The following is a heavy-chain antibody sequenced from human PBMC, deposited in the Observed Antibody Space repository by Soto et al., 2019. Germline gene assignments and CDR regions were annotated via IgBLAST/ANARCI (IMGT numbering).Heavy chain of an antibody. V-gene: IGHV3-30*18. CDR3: AKNQGRVVVILNRPYYYGMDV. CDR2: ISYDGSNK. Sequence: GGSLRLSCAASGFTFSSYGMHWVRQAPGKGLEWVAVISYDGSNKYYADSVKGRFTISRDNSKNTLYLQMNSLRAEDTAVYYCAKNQGRVVVILNRPYYYGMDVWGQGTTVTVSS. CDR1: GFTFSSYG. D-gene: IGHD3-22*01. J-gene: IGHJ6*02.